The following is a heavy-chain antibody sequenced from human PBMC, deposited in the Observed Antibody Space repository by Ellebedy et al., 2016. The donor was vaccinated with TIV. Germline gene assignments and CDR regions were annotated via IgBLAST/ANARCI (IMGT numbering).Heavy chain of an antibody. V-gene: IGHV4-61*01. J-gene: IGHJ4*02. Sequence: MPSETLSLTCTVSGGSVRSGSYYWSWIRQPPGKELEWIGYIYDSGSTNHNPSLKSRVTISVDTSKNQFSLKLSSVNAADTAVYYCARAAQPNCSGGSCYRIDYWGQGTLVTVSS. D-gene: IGHD2-15*01. CDR3: ARAAQPNCSGGSCYRIDY. CDR2: IYDSGST. CDR1: GGSVRSGSYY.